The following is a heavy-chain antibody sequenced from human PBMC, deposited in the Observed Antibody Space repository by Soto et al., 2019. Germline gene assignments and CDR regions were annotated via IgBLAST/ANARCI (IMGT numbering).Heavy chain of an antibody. J-gene: IGHJ6*03. D-gene: IGHD6-6*01. V-gene: IGHV5-51*01. CDR2: IYPGDSDT. CDR1: GYSFTSYW. Sequence: GESLKISCKGSGYSFTSYWIGWVRQMPGKGLEWMGIIYPGDSDTRYSPSFQGQVTISADKSISTAYLQWSSLKASDTAMYYCARGSSSRPYYYYYYMDVWGKGTTVTVSS. CDR3: ARGSSSRPYYYYYYMDV.